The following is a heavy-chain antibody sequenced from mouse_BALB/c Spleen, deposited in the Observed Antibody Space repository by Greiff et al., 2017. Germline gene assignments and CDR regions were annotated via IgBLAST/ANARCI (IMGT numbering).Heavy chain of an antibody. CDR2: IYYSGTI. D-gene: IGHD2-1*01. CDR1: GISITTGNYR. V-gene: IGHV3-5*02. J-gene: IGHJ2*01. CDR3: ARDRGGSYGTDY. Sequence: EVKLVESGPGLVKPSQTVSLTCTVTGISITTGNYRWSWIRQFPGHKLEWIGYIYYSGTITYNPSLTSRTTITRDTSKNQFFLEMNSLTAEDTATYYCARDRGGSYGTDYWGQGTTLTVSS.